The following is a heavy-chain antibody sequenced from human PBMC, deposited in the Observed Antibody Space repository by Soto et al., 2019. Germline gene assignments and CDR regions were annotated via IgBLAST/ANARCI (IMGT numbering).Heavy chain of an antibody. CDR2: INHSGST. CDR1: GGSFSGYY. Sequence: QVQLQQWGAGLLKPSETLSLTCAVYGGSFSGYYWSWIRQPPGKGLEWIGEINHSGSTNYNPSLKSRVTISVDTSKIQFSLKLSSVTAADTAVYYCARDRRLITMVRGVSLWFDPWGQGTLVTVSS. D-gene: IGHD3-10*01. CDR3: ARDRRLITMVRGVSLWFDP. J-gene: IGHJ5*02. V-gene: IGHV4-34*01.